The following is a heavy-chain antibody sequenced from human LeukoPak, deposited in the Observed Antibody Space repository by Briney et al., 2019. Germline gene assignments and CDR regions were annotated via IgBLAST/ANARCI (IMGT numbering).Heavy chain of an antibody. V-gene: IGHV4-34*01. J-gene: IGHJ4*02. Sequence: SETLSLTCAVYGEYFSGYYWSWVRQPPGKGLEWIGEINHSGSTNYNPSLKSRVTISVDTSKNQFSLKLSSVTAADTAVYYCARRGRGGTIDYWGQGNLVTVSS. CDR3: ARRGRGGTIDY. D-gene: IGHD3-10*01. CDR1: GEYFSGYY. CDR2: INHSGST.